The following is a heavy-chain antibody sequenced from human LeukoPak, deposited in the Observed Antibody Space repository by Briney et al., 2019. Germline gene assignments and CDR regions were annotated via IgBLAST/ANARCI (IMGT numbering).Heavy chain of an antibody. D-gene: IGHD6-13*01. V-gene: IGHV3-23*01. J-gene: IGHJ5*02. CDR3: AKGASMAAAGLNWFDP. Sequence: GGSLRLSCAASGFTFSSYAMSWVRQAPGKGLEWVSAISGSGGSTYYADSVKGRFTISRDNSKNTLYLQMNSLRAEDTAVYYCAKGASMAAAGLNWFDPWGQGTLVTVSS. CDR2: ISGSGGST. CDR1: GFTFSSYA.